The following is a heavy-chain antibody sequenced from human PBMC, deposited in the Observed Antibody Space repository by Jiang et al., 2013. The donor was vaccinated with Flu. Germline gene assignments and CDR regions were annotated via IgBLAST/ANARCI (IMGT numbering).Heavy chain of an antibody. Sequence: YTFTGYYMHWVRQAPGQGLEWMGWINPNSGGTNYAQKFQGWVTMTRDTSISTAYMELSRLRSDDTAVYYCARPGRRWLQLDLDYWGQGTLVTVSS. CDR2: INPNSGGT. CDR1: YTFTGYY. D-gene: IGHD5-24*01. CDR3: ARPGRRWLQLDLDY. V-gene: IGHV1-2*04. J-gene: IGHJ4*02.